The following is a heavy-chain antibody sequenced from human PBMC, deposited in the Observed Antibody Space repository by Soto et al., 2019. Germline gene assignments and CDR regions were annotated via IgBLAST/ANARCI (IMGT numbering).Heavy chain of an antibody. J-gene: IGHJ6*02. CDR2: ITGSGGST. CDR1: GFTFSSYA. CDR3: ARDRGVHEGGYYGMDV. Sequence: VQLVESGGGVVQPGRSLRLSCAASGFTFSSYAMSWVRQAPGKGLEWVSAITGSGGSTYYADSVKGRFTISRDNAKNSLYLQMNSLRAEDTAVYYCARDRGVHEGGYYGMDVWGQGTTVTVSS. V-gene: IGHV3-23*04. D-gene: IGHD3-10*01.